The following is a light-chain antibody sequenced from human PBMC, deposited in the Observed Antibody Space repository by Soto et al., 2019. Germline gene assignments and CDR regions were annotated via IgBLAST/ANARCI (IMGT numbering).Light chain of an antibody. V-gene: IGKV3-15*01. Sequence: EIMMTQSPATLSVSPGERATLSCRASQSVSSNLAWYQQKPGQAPRLLIYGASTRATGIPARFSGSGSGTEFTLTISSLQSEYFAVYYCQQYNNRPPLTFGGGTKVEIK. CDR3: QQYNNRPPLT. CDR1: QSVSSN. CDR2: GAS. J-gene: IGKJ4*01.